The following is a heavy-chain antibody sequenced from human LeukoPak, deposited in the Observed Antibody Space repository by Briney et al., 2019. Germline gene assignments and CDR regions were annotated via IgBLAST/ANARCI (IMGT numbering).Heavy chain of an antibody. J-gene: IGHJ4*02. D-gene: IGHD6-6*01. CDR2: ISSSSSYI. Sequence: GGSLRLSCAASGFIFSSYEMNWVRQAPGKGLEWVSSISSSSSYIYYADSVKGRFTISRDNAKNSLYLQMNSLRAEDTAVYYCASEAAYSSSFDYWGQGTLVTVSS. V-gene: IGHV3-21*01. CDR1: GFIFSSYE. CDR3: ASEAAYSSSFDY.